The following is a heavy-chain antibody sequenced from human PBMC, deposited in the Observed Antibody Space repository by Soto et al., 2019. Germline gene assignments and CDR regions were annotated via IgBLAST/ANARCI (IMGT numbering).Heavy chain of an antibody. CDR1: EGTFSSYT. CDR3: ARDLGYCSGGSCYEGLIDAFDI. D-gene: IGHD2-15*01. J-gene: IGHJ3*02. Sequence: SVKVSCKASEGTFSSYTISWVRQAPGQGLEWMGRIIPILGIANYAQKFQGRVTITADESTSTAYMELSSLRSEDTAVYYCARDLGYCSGGSCYEGLIDAFDISGQGTMVTVSS. CDR2: IIPILGIA. V-gene: IGHV1-69*04.